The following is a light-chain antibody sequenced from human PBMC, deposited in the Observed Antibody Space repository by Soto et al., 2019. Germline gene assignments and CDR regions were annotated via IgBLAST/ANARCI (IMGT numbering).Light chain of an antibody. Sequence: DIQLTQSPSTLSASVGDSVTITCRASQYISDWLAWFQQKPGQAPNLLIYKVSNLESGVPSRFSGSGSGTEFTLTISSLQPGDCATYYCQLPGTFGQGTKVEIK. J-gene: IGKJ1*01. V-gene: IGKV1-5*03. CDR2: KVS. CDR3: QLPGT. CDR1: QYISDW.